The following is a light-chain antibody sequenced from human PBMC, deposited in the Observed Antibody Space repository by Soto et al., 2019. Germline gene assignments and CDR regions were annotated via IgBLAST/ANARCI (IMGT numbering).Light chain of an antibody. J-gene: IGLJ2*01. V-gene: IGLV2-14*03. Sequence: QSVLTQPASVSGSPGQSITISCSGTSSDVGGYNYVSWYQHHPGKAPKLMIYDVSHRSSGASNRFSGSKSGNTASLTISGLQAEDEADYYCSSYTISRDVIFGGGTKLTVL. CDR1: SSDVGGYNY. CDR3: SSYTISRDVI. CDR2: DVS.